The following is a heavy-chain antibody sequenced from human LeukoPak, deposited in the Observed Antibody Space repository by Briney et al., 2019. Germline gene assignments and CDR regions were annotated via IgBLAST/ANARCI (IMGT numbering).Heavy chain of an antibody. Sequence: PGGSLRLSCAASGFTFSSYSMNWVRQAPGKGLEWVSSISSSSSYIFYADSVKGRFTISRDNAKNSLYLQMNSLRAEDTAVYYCARTYCSSTSCYINLVDYWGQGTLVTGSS. J-gene: IGHJ4*02. CDR2: ISSSSSYI. D-gene: IGHD2-2*02. CDR3: ARTYCSSTSCYINLVDY. V-gene: IGHV3-21*01. CDR1: GFTFSSYS.